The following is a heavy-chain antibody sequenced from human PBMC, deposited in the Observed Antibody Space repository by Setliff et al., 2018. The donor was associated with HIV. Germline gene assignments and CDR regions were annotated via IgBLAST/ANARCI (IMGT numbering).Heavy chain of an antibody. V-gene: IGHV3-33*06. Sequence: PGGSLRLSCAASGFTFNNYGMAWVRQTPGKGLEWVAHIWFDGIHKHYADSVKGRFTISRDNSKNTLYLQMSNLRDEDTAIYYCAKDAGLPTMIIVADAFDVWGQGTMVTVSS. J-gene: IGHJ3*01. CDR3: AKDAGLPTMIIVADAFDV. CDR2: IWFDGIHK. CDR1: GFTFNNYG. D-gene: IGHD3-22*01.